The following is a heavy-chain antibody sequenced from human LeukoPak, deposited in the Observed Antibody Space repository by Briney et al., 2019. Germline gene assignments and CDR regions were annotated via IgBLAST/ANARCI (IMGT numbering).Heavy chain of an antibody. Sequence: PSETLSLTCTVSGYSISSGYYWGWIRQPPGKGLEWIGSIYHSGSTYYNPSLKSRVTISVDTSKNQFSLKLSSVTAADTAVYYCARQGITIFGVVTPPHFWGQGTLVTVSS. V-gene: IGHV4-38-2*02. CDR2: IYHSGST. CDR1: GYSISSGYY. CDR3: ARQGITIFGVVTPPHF. D-gene: IGHD3-3*01. J-gene: IGHJ4*02.